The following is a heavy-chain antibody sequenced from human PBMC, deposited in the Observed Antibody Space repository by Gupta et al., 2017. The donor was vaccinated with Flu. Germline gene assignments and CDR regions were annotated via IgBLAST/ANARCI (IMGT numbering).Heavy chain of an antibody. V-gene: IGHV3-21*01. J-gene: IGHJ3*02. CDR1: GFTFSSFG. Sequence: VQLVESGGGLVKPGGSLRLSCAASGFTFSSFGMNWVRQAPGKGLEWISSISSSTSYKYYADSVKGRFTISRDNAENSLFLQMSSLRAEDTAVYYCARRGNYLGDAFDIWGLGTMVTVSS. CDR3: ARRGNYLGDAFDI. D-gene: IGHD2/OR15-2a*01. CDR2: ISSSTSYK.